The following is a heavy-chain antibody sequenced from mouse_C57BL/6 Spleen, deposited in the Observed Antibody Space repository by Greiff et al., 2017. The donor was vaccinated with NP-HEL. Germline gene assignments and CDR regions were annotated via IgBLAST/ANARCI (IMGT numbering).Heavy chain of an antibody. CDR1: GFTFSDYY. V-gene: IGHV5-16*01. CDR3: AREAGSSGFDY. D-gene: IGHD3-2*02. CDR2: INYDGSST. J-gene: IGHJ2*01. Sequence: DVQLQESEGGLVQPGSSMKLSCTASGFTFSDYYMAWVRQVPEKGLEWVANINYDGSSTYYLDSLKSRFIISRDNAKNILYLQMSSLKSEDTATYYCAREAGSSGFDYWGQGTTLTVSS.